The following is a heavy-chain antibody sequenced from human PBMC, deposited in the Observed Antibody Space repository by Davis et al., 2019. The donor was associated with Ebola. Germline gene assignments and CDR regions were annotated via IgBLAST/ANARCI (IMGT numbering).Heavy chain of an antibody. V-gene: IGHV4-39*07. CDR3: ARESYYYDSSGYSRGGFDY. Sequence: SETLSLTCTVSGGSISSSSYYWGWIRQPPGKGLEWIGSIGTIYYSGSTHYNPSLKSRVAISVDTSKNQFSLKLSSVTAADTAVYYCARESYYYDSSGYSRGGFDYWGQGTLVTVSS. J-gene: IGHJ4*02. CDR2: IGTIYYSGST. CDR1: GGSISSSSYY. D-gene: IGHD3-22*01.